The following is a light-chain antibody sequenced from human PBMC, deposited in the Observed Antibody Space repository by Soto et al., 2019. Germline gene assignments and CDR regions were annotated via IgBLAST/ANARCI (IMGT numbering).Light chain of an antibody. CDR3: SSYTSTNTVV. CDR2: DVT. J-gene: IGLJ2*01. V-gene: IGLV2-14*03. CDR1: SSDIGGYNF. Sequence: QSALTQPASVSGSPGQSITISCTGTSSDIGGYNFVSWYQQHPGKAPKLMFYDVTNWPSGVSNRFSGSKSGNTASLTISGLQAEDEAVYYCSSYTSTNTVVFGGGTKLTVL.